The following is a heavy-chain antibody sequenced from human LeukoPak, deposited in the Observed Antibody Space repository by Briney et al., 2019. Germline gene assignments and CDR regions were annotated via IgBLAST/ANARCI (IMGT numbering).Heavy chain of an antibody. CDR2: IKLAGTSI. V-gene: IGHV3-21*01. D-gene: IGHD3-22*01. Sequence: PGGSLRLSCVASGFTFRDYSMNWVRQALGKGLEWVSAIKLAGTSIYYADAVKGRFTISRDNAKSSLYLQMNSLRGEDTSVSYCVRLRGNSDRSGYYYYYNYWGRGIQASVSS. CDR3: VRLRGNSDRSGYYYYYNY. J-gene: IGHJ4*02. CDR1: GFTFRDYS.